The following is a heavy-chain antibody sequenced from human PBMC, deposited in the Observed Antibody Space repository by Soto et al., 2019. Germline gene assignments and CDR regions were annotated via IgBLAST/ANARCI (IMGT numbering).Heavy chain of an antibody. V-gene: IGHV3-30-3*01. CDR3: ARDPVAVTGSFVDS. CDR1: GFTFNHYA. CDR2: ISYDGREI. Sequence: LRLSCAVSGFTFNHYAFHWARQAPGKGLEWVSVISYDGREIYYADPVKGRFTISRDSSNNMVYLYMNSLRPDDTAVYYCARDPVAVTGSFVDSWGQGTLVTVSS. D-gene: IGHD6-19*01. J-gene: IGHJ4*02.